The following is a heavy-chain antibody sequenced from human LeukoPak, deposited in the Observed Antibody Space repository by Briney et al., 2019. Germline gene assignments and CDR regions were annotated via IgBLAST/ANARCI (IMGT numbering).Heavy chain of an antibody. CDR2: ISGSGGRT. CDR1: GFTFSSYA. D-gene: IGHD2-2*01. Sequence: AGGSLRLSCVVSGFTFSSYAMIWVRQAPGKGLEWVSAISGSGGRTYYADSVKGRFTISRDNSKNTLYLQMNSLRAEDTAVYYCAKGVFGVVPAGSFDYWGQGTLVTVSS. J-gene: IGHJ4*02. V-gene: IGHV3-23*01. CDR3: AKGVFGVVPAGSFDY.